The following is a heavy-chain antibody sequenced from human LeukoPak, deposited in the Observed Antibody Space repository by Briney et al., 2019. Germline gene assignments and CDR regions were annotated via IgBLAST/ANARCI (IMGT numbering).Heavy chain of an antibody. CDR1: GFTFSSYA. J-gene: IGHJ4*02. Sequence: GGSLRLSCAASGFTFSSYAMSWVRQAPGKGLEWVSAISGSGGSTYYADSVKGRFTISRDNSKNTLYLQMNSLRAEDTAVYYCANDSIYDYVWGSYRYTGDSRDYWGQGTLVTVSS. CDR3: ANDSIYDYVWGSYRYTGDSRDY. D-gene: IGHD3-16*02. CDR2: ISGSGGST. V-gene: IGHV3-23*01.